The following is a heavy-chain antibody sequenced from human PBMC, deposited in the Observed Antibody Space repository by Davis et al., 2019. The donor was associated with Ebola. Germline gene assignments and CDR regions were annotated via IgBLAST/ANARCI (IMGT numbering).Heavy chain of an antibody. V-gene: IGHV3-48*03. CDR3: ARGYGTFDY. CDR2: ISSSGTTI. D-gene: IGHD4-17*01. J-gene: IGHJ4*02. Sequence: GGSLRLSCAASGFTFSSYEMNWVRQAPGKGLEWVSYISSSGTTIYYADSVKGRFTISRDNAKNSLYLQMHSLRAEDTAVYYCARGYGTFDYWGQGTLVTVSS. CDR1: GFTFSSYE.